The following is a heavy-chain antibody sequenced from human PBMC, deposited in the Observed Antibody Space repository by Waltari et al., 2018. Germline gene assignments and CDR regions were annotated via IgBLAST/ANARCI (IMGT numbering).Heavy chain of an antibody. D-gene: IGHD6-19*01. CDR3: AKEIYRIGRPCFDY. J-gene: IGHJ4*02. CDR2: ITSGGGDT. Sequence: QLLESGGGWRQAGGSLRLSCAASGSTFSTSAMSWVRQAPGKGPEWVSGITSGGGDTYYTDSVRGRFTISRDNSKNTVYLQMNSLRHEDTAVYYCAKEIYRIGRPCFDYWGQGVRVTVSS. CDR1: GSTFSTSA. V-gene: IGHV3-23*01.